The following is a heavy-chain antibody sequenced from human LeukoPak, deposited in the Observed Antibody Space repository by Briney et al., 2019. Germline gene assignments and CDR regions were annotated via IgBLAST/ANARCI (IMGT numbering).Heavy chain of an antibody. CDR1: GFTFSNYA. Sequence: GSLRLSCAASGFTFSNYAMSWVRQAPGKGLEWVSAFSGSGGSTYYADSVKGRFTISRDNSKNTLYLQMNSLRAEDTAVYYCARDLTLGSSYWGQGTLVTVSS. D-gene: IGHD3-16*01. V-gene: IGHV3-23*01. J-gene: IGHJ4*02. CDR3: ARDLTLGSSY. CDR2: FSGSGGST.